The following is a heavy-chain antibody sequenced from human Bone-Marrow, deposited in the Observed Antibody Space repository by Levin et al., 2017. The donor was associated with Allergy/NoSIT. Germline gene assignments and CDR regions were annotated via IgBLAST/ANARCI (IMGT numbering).Heavy chain of an antibody. Sequence: SPTLSLTCVVSGYSINSGHYWGWIRQSPGKGLQWIGNMYHTGTTYYTPSLKDRVTISLDTSKNEVYLTLRSVTAADTARYYCATFGCSGGSCHLGGDYWGQGILVSVSS. CDR1: GYSINSGHY. CDR3: ATFGCSGGSCHLGGDY. D-gene: IGHD2-15*01. J-gene: IGHJ4*02. CDR2: MYHTGTT. V-gene: IGHV4-38-2*01.